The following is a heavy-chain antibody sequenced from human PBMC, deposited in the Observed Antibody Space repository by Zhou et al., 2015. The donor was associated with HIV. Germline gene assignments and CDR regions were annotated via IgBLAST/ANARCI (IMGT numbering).Heavy chain of an antibody. CDR1: GFTFSSYG. CDR3: ARDGTHYDFWSGYPDAFDI. D-gene: IGHD3-3*01. V-gene: IGHV3-30*19. CDR2: ISYDGSNK. Sequence: QVQLVESGGGVVQPGRSLRLSCAASGFTFSSYGMHWVRQAPGKGLEWVAVISYDGSNKYYADSVKGRFTISRDNSKNTLYLQMNSLRAEDTAVYYCARDGTHYDFWSGYPDAFDIWGQGTMVTVSS. J-gene: IGHJ3*02.